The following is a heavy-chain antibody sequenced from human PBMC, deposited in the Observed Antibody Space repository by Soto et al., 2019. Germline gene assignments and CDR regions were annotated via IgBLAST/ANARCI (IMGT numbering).Heavy chain of an antibody. CDR1: GYTFFTYY. D-gene: IGHD5-12*01. CDR3: ARHHGPTTSENWFDP. Sequence: ASVKVSCKSSGYTFFTYYMSWVRQAPGQGLEWMGWISTYSGDTKYAQKFQGRVTMTTDTSTTIAYLELRSLRSDDTAVYYCARHHGPTTSENWFDPWGQGTLVTVSS. CDR2: ISTYSGDT. V-gene: IGHV1-18*01. J-gene: IGHJ5*02.